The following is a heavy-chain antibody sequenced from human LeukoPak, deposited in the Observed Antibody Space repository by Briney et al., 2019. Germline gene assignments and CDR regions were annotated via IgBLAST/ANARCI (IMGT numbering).Heavy chain of an antibody. J-gene: IGHJ4*02. D-gene: IGHD7-27*01. CDR2: MSPNSGDT. V-gene: IGHV1-8*01. Sequence: ASVKVSCKASGYTFTTHGINWVRQATGQGLEWLGWMSPNSGDTGYAQKFQGRVTMTSDSSISTAYMELSSLRSEDTAVYYCVRTPPNWGFDYWGQGTLVTVSS. CDR3: VRTPPNWGFDY. CDR1: GYTFTTHG.